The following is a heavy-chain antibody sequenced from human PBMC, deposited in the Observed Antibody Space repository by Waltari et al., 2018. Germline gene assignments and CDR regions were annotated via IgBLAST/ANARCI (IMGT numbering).Heavy chain of an antibody. V-gene: IGHV4-61*02. J-gene: IGHJ6*02. CDR2: IYTSGST. CDR3: ARDPPTYGARTYYYYGMDV. D-gene: IGHD4-17*01. CDR1: GGSISSGSYY. Sequence: QVQLQESGPGLVKPSQTLSLTCTVSGGSISSGSYYWSWIRQPAGKGLEWIGRIYTSGSTNYNPPLKSRVTISVDTSKNQFSLKLSSVTAADTAVYYCARDPPTYGARTYYYYGMDVWGQGTTVTVSS.